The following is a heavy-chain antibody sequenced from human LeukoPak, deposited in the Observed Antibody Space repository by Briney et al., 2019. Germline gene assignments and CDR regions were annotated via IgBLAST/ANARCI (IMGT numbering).Heavy chain of an antibody. J-gene: IGHJ4*02. D-gene: IGHD6-19*01. V-gene: IGHV3-23*01. Sequence: PSETLPLTCTVSGGSISSYYWSWVRQAPGKGLEWFSAISGGSGSSTYYADAVKGRFTISRDNSKTTLYLEMNSLRADDTAVYYCAKGSSSGWPYFFDNWGQGTLVTVSS. CDR2: ISGGSGSST. CDR1: GGSISSYY. CDR3: AKGSSSGWPYFFDN.